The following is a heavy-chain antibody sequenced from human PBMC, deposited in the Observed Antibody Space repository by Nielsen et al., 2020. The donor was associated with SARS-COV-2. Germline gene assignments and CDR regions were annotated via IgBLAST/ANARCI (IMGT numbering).Heavy chain of an antibody. CDR2: ISSSSSYT. CDR3: AREEYTYDHGGKRYYFDY. J-gene: IGHJ4*02. Sequence: WIRQPPGKGLEWVSYISSSSSYTNCADSVKGRFTISRDNAKNSLYLQMNSLRAEDTAVYYCAREEYTYDHGGKRYYFDYWGQGTLVTVSS. V-gene: IGHV3-11*06. D-gene: IGHD4-23*01.